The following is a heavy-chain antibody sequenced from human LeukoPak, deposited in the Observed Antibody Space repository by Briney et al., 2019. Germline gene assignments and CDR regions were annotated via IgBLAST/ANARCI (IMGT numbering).Heavy chain of an antibody. CDR3: ARIKGYSSSPFDH. Sequence: GGSLRLSCAASGFTFTDYYMTWIRQAPGKGREWLSYISTTSTYTNYADSVKGRFTISRDNANNSLSLQMDSLRDEDTAVYYCARIKGYSSSPFDHWGQGILVTVSS. CDR2: ISTTSTYT. D-gene: IGHD6-6*01. J-gene: IGHJ4*02. V-gene: IGHV3-11*06. CDR1: GFTFTDYY.